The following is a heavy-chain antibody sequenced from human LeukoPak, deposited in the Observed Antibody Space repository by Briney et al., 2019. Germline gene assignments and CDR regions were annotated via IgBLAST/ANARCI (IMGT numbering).Heavy chain of an antibody. J-gene: IGHJ4*02. Sequence: GGSLRLSCAASGFTFSRYWMHWVRQAPGKGLVWVSRISSDGSSANHADSVKGRFTISRDNAKSTLYLQMNSLRAEDTAVYFCARAGYGVYADYWGQGTLVTVSS. CDR2: ISSDGSSA. CDR3: ARAGYGVYADY. CDR1: GFTFSRYW. D-gene: IGHD4-17*01. V-gene: IGHV3-74*01.